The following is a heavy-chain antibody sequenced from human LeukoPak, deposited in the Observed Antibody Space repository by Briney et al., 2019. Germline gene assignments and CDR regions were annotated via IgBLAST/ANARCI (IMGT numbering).Heavy chain of an antibody. D-gene: IGHD3-10*01. CDR2: ISWNSGSI. CDR3: AKDISLLPTRSAFDI. J-gene: IGHJ3*02. V-gene: IGHV3-9*01. CDR1: GFTFDDYA. Sequence: GGSLRLSCAASGFTFDDYAMHWVRQAPGKGLEWVSGISWNSGSIGYADSVKGRFTISRDNAKNSLYLQMNSLRAEDTALYYCAKDISLLPTRSAFDIWGQGTMVTVSS.